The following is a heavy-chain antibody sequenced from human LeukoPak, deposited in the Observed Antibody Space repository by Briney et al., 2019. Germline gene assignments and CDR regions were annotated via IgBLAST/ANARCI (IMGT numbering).Heavy chain of an antibody. CDR1: GFTVSSNY. CDR3: ARDRFTYCGGDCYSSYYYGMDV. Sequence: GGSLRLSCAASGFTVSSNYMSWVRQAPGKGLEWVSVIYSGGSTYYADSVKGRFTISRDNSKNTLYLQMNSLRAEDTAVYYCARDRFTYCGGDCYSSYYYGMDVWGQGTTVTVSS. D-gene: IGHD2-21*02. J-gene: IGHJ6*02. CDR2: IYSGGST. V-gene: IGHV3-66*01.